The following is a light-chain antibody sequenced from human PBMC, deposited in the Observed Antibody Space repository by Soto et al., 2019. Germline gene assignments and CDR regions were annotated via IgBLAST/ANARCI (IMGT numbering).Light chain of an antibody. CDR2: DAS. Sequence: ESVLTQSPATLSLSPGEGATLSCRASQSISSYLAWYQQRPGQAPRLLIYDASNRATGIPARFSGSGSGTDFTLTISSLEPEDLAVYYCQQRYSWPLTFGGGTKVEI. CDR1: QSISSY. J-gene: IGKJ4*01. V-gene: IGKV3-11*01. CDR3: QQRYSWPLT.